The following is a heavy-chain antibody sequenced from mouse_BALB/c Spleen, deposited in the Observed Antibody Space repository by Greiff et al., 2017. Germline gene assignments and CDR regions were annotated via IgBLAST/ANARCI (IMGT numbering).Heavy chain of an antibody. Sequence: VQLQQSGAELAKPGASVKMSCKASGYTFTSYWMHWVKQRPGQGLEWIGYINPSTGYTEYNQKFKDKATLTADKSSSTAYMQLSSLTSEDSAVYYCAREGPYDYAWFAYWGQGTLVTVSA. CDR1: GYTFTSYW. J-gene: IGHJ3*01. D-gene: IGHD2-4*01. V-gene: IGHV1-7*01. CDR2: INPSTGYT. CDR3: AREGPYDYAWFAY.